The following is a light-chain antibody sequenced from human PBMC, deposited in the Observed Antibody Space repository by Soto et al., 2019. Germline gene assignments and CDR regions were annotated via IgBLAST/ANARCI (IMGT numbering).Light chain of an antibody. CDR3: TQNVSSVT. CDR2: GAS. J-gene: IGKJ1*01. Sequence: EIVLTQSPGSLSLSPGERATLSCRASQSVDSSFFAWYQQKPGQAPRLLIYGASNRATGIPDRFSGSGSGTASPPPISRLGLEDFAVYSCTQNVSSVTFGKGTKVEIK. V-gene: IGKV3-20*01. CDR1: QSVDSSF.